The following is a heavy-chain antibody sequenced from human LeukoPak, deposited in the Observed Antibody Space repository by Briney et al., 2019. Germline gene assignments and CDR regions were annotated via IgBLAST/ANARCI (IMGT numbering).Heavy chain of an antibody. CDR3: ASPWGVGVVGNDAFDI. CDR2: IYHSGST. CDR1: GGSFSGYY. D-gene: IGHD1-26*01. Sequence: SETLSLTCAVYGGSFSGYYWSWIRQPPGKGLEWIGYIYHSGSTYYNPSLKSRVTISADRSKNQFSLKLSSVTAADTAVYYCASPWGVGVVGNDAFDIWGQGTMVTVSS. J-gene: IGHJ3*02. V-gene: IGHV4-34*01.